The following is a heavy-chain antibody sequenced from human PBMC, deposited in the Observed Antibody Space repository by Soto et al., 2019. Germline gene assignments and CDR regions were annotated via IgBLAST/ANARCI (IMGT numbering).Heavy chain of an antibody. D-gene: IGHD2-21*01. J-gene: IGHJ1*01. CDR3: ASAYCGGECYIAEYFQH. CDR2: IIPILGIA. CDR1: GGTFSSYT. Sequence: QVQLVQSGADVTKPGSSVKVSCKASGGTFSSYTISWVRQAPGQGLEWMGRIIPILGIANYEQKFQGRVTITADKSTSTAYMELSSLRSEDTAVYYCASAYCGGECYIAEYFQHWGQGTLVTVSS. V-gene: IGHV1-69*02.